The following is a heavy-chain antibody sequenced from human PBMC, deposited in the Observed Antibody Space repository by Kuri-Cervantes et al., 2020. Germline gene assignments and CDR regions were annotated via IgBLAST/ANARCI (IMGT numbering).Heavy chain of an antibody. CDR2: ISSSSSDI. Sequence: LSLTCAASGFTFSSYSMNWVRQAPGKGLEWVSSISSSSSDIYYADSVKGRFTISRDNAKNSLYLQMTSLRAENTAVYNCARDSVPAAHDYYDGMDVWGQGTTVTVSS. CDR1: GFTFSSYS. CDR3: ARDSVPAAHDYYDGMDV. J-gene: IGHJ6*02. V-gene: IGHV3-21*01. D-gene: IGHD2-2*01.